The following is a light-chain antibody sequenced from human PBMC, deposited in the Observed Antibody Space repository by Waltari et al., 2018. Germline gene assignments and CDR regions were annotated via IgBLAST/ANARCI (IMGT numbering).Light chain of an antibody. CDR2: DFN. Sequence: QSALTQHASVSGSHGKSRTISCSGTSRDVGGYNYVSWYQQHPGKAPQLMIFDFNKRPSGISNRFSGSKTGNTASLTISGLQAEDEAAYYCSSYSTNSAHVFGTGTKVTVL. J-gene: IGLJ1*01. CDR3: SSYSTNSAHV. CDR1: SRDVGGYNY. V-gene: IGLV2-14*03.